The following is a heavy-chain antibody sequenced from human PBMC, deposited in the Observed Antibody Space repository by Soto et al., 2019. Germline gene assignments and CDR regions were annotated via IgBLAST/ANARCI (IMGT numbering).Heavy chain of an antibody. D-gene: IGHD5-12*01. CDR2: IYYSGST. CDR1: GGSLSRYY. V-gene: IGHV4-59*08. CDR3: FSGYDYGIFSS. J-gene: IGHJ4*02. Sequence: SENLSLTCTVSGGSLSRYYWSWIRQPPGKGLEWIGYIYYSGSTNYNPSLKSRVTISVDTSKNQFSLKLSSVTAADTAVCYCFSGYDYGIFSSRAQRTVVPVS.